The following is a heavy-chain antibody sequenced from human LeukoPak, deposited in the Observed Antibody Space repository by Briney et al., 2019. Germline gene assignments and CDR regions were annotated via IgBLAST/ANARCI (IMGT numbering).Heavy chain of an antibody. Sequence: GSSVKVSCKASGGTFSSYAISWVRQAPGQGLEWMGGIIPIFGTANYAQKFQGRVTITADESTSTAYMELSSLRSEDTAVYYCARDIGAARPSAFDIWGQGTMVTVSS. CDR1: GGTFSSYA. CDR2: IIPIFGTA. D-gene: IGHD6-6*01. V-gene: IGHV1-69*01. CDR3: ARDIGAARPSAFDI. J-gene: IGHJ3*02.